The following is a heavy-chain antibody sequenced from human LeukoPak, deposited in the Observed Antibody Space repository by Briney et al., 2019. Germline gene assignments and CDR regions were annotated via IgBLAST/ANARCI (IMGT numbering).Heavy chain of an antibody. CDR1: GYSITSSSW. CDR2: IYHSGTT. J-gene: IGHJ4*02. Sequence: SETLSLTCAVSGYSITSSSWWGWIRQPPGKGLEWIGYIYHSGTTYYNPSLQSRVTMSVDTSKNQFSLKLSSVTAVDTAVYYCARGDYGLYFFDSWGRGTLVTVSS. V-gene: IGHV4-28*03. CDR3: ARGDYGLYFFDS. D-gene: IGHD4-17*01.